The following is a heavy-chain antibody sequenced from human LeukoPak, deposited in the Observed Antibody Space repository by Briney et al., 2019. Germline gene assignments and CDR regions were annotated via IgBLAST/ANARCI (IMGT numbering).Heavy chain of an antibody. V-gene: IGHV1-69*05. CDR2: IIPIFGTA. J-gene: IGHJ4*02. Sequence: LVKVSCKASGGTLSSYAISWVRQAPGQGLEWMGRIIPIFGTANYAQKFQGRVTITTDESTSTAYMELSSLRSEDTAVYYCARGPLCSYAGLGDWYFDYWGQGTQVTVSS. CDR1: GGTLSSYA. CDR3: ARGPLCSYAGLGDWYFDY. D-gene: IGHD5-18*01.